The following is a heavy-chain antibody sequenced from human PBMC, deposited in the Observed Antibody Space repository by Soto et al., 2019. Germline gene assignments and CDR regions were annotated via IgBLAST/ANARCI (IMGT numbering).Heavy chain of an antibody. CDR2: INTYNGYT. V-gene: IGHV1-18*01. CDR3: ARALTKGLDV. Sequence: ASVKVSCKASGYTFTSCGISWVRQAPGQGLEWMGLINTYNGYTNYPQNFQGRVTMTTDTSTGTVYMELRSLTSDDTAVYYCARALTKGLDVWGQGTTVTVSS. D-gene: IGHD4-4*01. J-gene: IGHJ6*02. CDR1: GYTFTSCG.